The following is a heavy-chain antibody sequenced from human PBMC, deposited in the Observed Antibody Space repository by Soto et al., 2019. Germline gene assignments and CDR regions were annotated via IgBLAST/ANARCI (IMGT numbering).Heavy chain of an antibody. CDR3: ARTSYGSGSYLKYGLDV. D-gene: IGHD3-10*01. Sequence: PGESLKISCKGSGYSFTSYWIGWVRQMPGKGLEWMGIIYPGDSDTRYSPSFQGQVTISADKSISTAYLQWSSLKASDTAMYYCARTSYGSGSYLKYGLDVWGQGTTVTVSS. CDR2: IYPGDSDT. V-gene: IGHV5-51*01. CDR1: GYSFTSYW. J-gene: IGHJ6*02.